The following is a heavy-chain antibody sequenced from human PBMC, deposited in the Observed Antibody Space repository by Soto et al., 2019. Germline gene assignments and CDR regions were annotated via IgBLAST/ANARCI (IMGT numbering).Heavy chain of an antibody. CDR2: ITSSSDTI. J-gene: IGHJ6*02. Sequence: GGSLRLSCAASGFTFSSFHMNLVRQAPGRGLEWVAYITSSSDTIYYSDSVKGRFTISRDNGKNSLFLQMNSLRDEDTAVYYCARVVVVIPPGYYYALAVWGQGSTVTVSS. D-gene: IGHD3-22*01. V-gene: IGHV3-48*02. CDR3: ARVVVVIPPGYYYALAV. CDR1: GFTFSSFH.